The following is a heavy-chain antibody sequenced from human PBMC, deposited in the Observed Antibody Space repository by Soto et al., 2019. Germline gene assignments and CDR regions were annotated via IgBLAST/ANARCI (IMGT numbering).Heavy chain of an antibody. J-gene: IGHJ4*02. CDR2: IYYSGST. CDR3: ARGPGCSYGFSYFDY. CDR1: GGSVSSGSYY. D-gene: IGHD5-18*01. V-gene: IGHV4-61*01. Sequence: PSETLSLTCTVSGGSVSSGSYYWSWIRQPPGKGLEWIGYIYYSGSTNYNPSLKSRVTISVDTSKNQFSLKLSSVTAADTAVYYCARGPGCSYGFSYFDYWGQGTLVTVSS.